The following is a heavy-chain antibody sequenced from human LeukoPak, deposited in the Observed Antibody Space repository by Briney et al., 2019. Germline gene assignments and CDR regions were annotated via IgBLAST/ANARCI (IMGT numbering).Heavy chain of an antibody. D-gene: IGHD3-3*01. CDR2: IYYSGST. Sequence: SETLSLTCTVSGGSISSSSYYWGWIRQPPGKGLEWIGSIYYSGSTYYNPSLKSRVTISVDTSKNQFSLKLSSVTAADTAVYYCARTTIFGVVMSPWFDPWGQGTLVTVSS. CDR3: ARTTIFGVVMSPWFDP. J-gene: IGHJ5*02. CDR1: GGSISSSSYY. V-gene: IGHV4-39*07.